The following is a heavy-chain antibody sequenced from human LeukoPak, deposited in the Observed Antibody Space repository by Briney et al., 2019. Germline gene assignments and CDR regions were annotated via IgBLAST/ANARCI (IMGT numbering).Heavy chain of an antibody. CDR1: GYTFTSYD. D-gene: IGHD3-3*01. J-gene: IGHJ6*02. Sequence: SVKVSCKASGYTFTSYDINWVRQAPGQGLEWMGGIIPIFGTANYAQKFQGRVTITADESTSTAYMELSSLRSEDTAVYYCARSDIDYDFWSGYYSYYYYGMDVWGQGTTVTVSS. CDR3: ARSDIDYDFWSGYYSYYYYGMDV. CDR2: IIPIFGTA. V-gene: IGHV1-69*13.